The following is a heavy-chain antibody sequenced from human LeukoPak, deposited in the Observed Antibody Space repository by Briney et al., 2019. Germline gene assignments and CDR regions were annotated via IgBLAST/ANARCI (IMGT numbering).Heavy chain of an antibody. Sequence: GGSLRLSCAASGFTFSSYGMHWVRQAPGKGLEWVAVISYDGSNKYYADSVKGRFTISRDNAKNSLYLQMNSLRAEDTAVYYCARDIWTYSDFWSGYYTDWGQGILVTVSS. CDR1: GFTFSSYG. V-gene: IGHV3-30*03. D-gene: IGHD3-3*01. J-gene: IGHJ4*02. CDR3: ARDIWTYSDFWSGYYTD. CDR2: ISYDGSNK.